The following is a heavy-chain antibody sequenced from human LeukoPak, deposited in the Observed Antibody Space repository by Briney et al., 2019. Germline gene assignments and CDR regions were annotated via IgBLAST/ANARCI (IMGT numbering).Heavy chain of an antibody. D-gene: IGHD2-2*01. CDR1: GFTFSSYS. Sequence: PGGSLRLSCAASGFTFSSYSMNWVRQAPGKRLEWVSYISSSSSTIYYADSVKGRFTISRDNAKNSLYLQINSLRAEDTAVYYCARDPGPATFDPWGQGNLVTVSS. J-gene: IGHJ5*02. CDR3: ARDPGPATFDP. V-gene: IGHV3-48*01. CDR2: ISSSSSTI.